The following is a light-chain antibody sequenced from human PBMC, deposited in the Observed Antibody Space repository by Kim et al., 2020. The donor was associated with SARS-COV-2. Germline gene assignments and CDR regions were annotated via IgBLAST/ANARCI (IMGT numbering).Light chain of an antibody. CDR2: GAY. CDR3: QQYGSSPYT. CDR1: QSVSRSY. Sequence: LAPRERATLSCRARQSVSRSYLALYQQNPGQAPRLLIYGAYSRATGIPDRFSGSGSGRDFILTKSRLEPEDFALYYCQQYGSSPYTCGQGTKLEI. J-gene: IGKJ2*01. V-gene: IGKV3-20*01.